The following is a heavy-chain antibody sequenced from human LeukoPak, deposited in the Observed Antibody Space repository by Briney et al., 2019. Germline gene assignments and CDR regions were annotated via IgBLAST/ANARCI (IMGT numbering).Heavy chain of an antibody. CDR2: IWYDGSNK. Sequence: GGSLRLSCAASGFTFSSYGMHWVRQAPGKGLEWVAVIWYDGSNKYYADSVKGRFTISRDNSKNTLYLQMNSLRAEDTAVYYCARDLYSSSWNKAEYFQHWGQGTLVTVSS. CDR1: GFTFSSYG. CDR3: ARDLYSSSWNKAEYFQH. D-gene: IGHD6-13*01. J-gene: IGHJ1*01. V-gene: IGHV3-33*01.